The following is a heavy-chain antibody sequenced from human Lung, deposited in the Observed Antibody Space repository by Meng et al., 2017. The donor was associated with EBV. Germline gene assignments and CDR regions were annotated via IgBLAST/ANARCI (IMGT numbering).Heavy chain of an antibody. CDR2: INPNNGGA. CDR1: GYTFTGYY. CDR3: ARDLSGYYSFIDY. D-gene: IGHD3-22*01. Sequence: QVQLVQVGAEVKRSGASVKVSCKASGYTFTGYYMQWVRQAPGQGLEWMGRINPNNGGANYAQQFQGRVTMTTDTSISTAYMELSRLRSDDAAVYYCARDLSGYYSFIDYWGQGTLVTVSS. J-gene: IGHJ4*02. V-gene: IGHV1-2*06.